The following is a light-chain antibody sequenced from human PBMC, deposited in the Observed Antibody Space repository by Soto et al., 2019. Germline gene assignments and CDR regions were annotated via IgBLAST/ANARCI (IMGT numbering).Light chain of an antibody. J-gene: IGKJ3*01. CDR1: QGIINY. Sequence: IQLTQSPSSLSASVGDRVTITCRASQGIINYLAWYQQKPGKAPKLLIYGASTLQSGVPSRFGGSGSGTDFTLTVSSLHPADFATYDCQQLLIYPPTFGPGTKVDLK. V-gene: IGKV1-9*01. CDR2: GAS. CDR3: QQLLIYPPT.